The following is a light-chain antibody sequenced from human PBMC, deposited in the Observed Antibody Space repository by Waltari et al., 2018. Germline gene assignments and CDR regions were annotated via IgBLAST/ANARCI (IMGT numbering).Light chain of an antibody. CDR2: NNN. CDR3: AAWDDSLNGPV. CDR1: SSNIGTNL. Sequence: QSVLTQPPSASGTPGQRVTISCSGSSSNIGTNLVNWYQQLPGAAPKLLISNNNLRPSGVPDRFSGSKSGTSASLAVSGLQSEDEADYYCAAWDDSLNGPVFGGGTKLTVL. J-gene: IGLJ3*02. V-gene: IGLV1-44*01.